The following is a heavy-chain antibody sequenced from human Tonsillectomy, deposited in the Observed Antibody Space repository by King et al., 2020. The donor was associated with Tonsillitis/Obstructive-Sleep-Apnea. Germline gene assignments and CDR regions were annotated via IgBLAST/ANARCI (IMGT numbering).Heavy chain of an antibody. CDR3: ARDPRRTSPAGVPFDY. V-gene: IGHV1-18*01. CDR1: GYTFTSYG. CDR2: ISAYKGNT. Sequence: QLVQSGAEVKKPGASVKVSCKASGYTFTSYGISWVRQAPGHGLEWMGWISAYKGNTNYAQKLQGRGTMTTDTSTSTAYMELRSLGSDDTAVYYCARDPRRTSPAGVPFDYWGQGTLVTVSS. D-gene: IGHD2-2*01. J-gene: IGHJ4*02.